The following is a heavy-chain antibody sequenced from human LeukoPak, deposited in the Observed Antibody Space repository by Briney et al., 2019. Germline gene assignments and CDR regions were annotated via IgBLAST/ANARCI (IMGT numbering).Heavy chain of an antibody. Sequence: SQTLSLTCTVSGGSISSRAYYWGWIRQHPGKGPEWIGYIYYSGSTYYNPSLKSQVIISLNTSKTQFSLKLGSVTAADTAVYYCARADGTIYYFDSWGQGTVVTVSS. CDR3: ARADGTIYYFDS. V-gene: IGHV4-31*01. CDR1: GGSISSRAYY. CDR2: IYYSGST. D-gene: IGHD5-24*01. J-gene: IGHJ4*02.